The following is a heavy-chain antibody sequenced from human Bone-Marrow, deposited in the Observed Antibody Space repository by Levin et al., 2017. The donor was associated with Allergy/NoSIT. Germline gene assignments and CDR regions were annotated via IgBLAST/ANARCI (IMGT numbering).Heavy chain of an antibody. Sequence: GASVKVSCVASGFTFSIYAMTWVRQAPGKGLEWVSTISGSDGSTYYADSVKGRFTISRDNSKNTLNLQMNSLRAEDTAVYYCAKSRSGLPAAGTNYWGQGTLVTVSS. CDR1: GFTFSIYA. J-gene: IGHJ4*02. D-gene: IGHD6-13*01. CDR3: AKSRSGLPAAGTNY. CDR2: ISGSDGST. V-gene: IGHV3-23*01.